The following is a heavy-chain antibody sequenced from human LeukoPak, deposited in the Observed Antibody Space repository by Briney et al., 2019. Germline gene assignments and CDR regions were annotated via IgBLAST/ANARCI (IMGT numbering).Heavy chain of an antibody. CDR3: AKSGGYYGSGSYYSAPWGCDY. CDR1: GFTFSSYA. D-gene: IGHD3-10*01. V-gene: IGHV3-23*01. CDR2: ISGSGGST. Sequence: GGSLRLSCAASGFTFSSYAMSWVRQAPGKGLEWVSAISGSGGSTYYADSVKGRFTISRDNSKNTLYLQVNSLRAEDTAVYYCAKSGGYYGSGSYYSAPWGCDYWGQGTLVTVSS. J-gene: IGHJ4*02.